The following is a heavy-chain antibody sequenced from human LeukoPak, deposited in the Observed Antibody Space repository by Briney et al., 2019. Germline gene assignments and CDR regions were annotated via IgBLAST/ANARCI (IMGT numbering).Heavy chain of an antibody. V-gene: IGHV4-59*01. CDR3: ARVVQRTTNDC. J-gene: IGHJ4*02. Sequence: SETLSLICTLSGGSITTYYWGWIRQPPGKGLEWIGYFYYSGSTTYNPSLESRVTISEDTSKNQFSLKVSSVTAADTAVYYCARVVQRTTNDCWGQGTLVTVSS. D-gene: IGHD5-24*01. CDR1: GGSITTYY. CDR2: FYYSGST.